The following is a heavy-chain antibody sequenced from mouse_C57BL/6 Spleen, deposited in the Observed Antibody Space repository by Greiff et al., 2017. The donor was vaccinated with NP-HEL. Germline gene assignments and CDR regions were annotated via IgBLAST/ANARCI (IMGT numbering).Heavy chain of an antibody. D-gene: IGHD1-1*01. Sequence: QVQLQQPGAELVKPGASVKLSCKASGYTFTSYWMHWVKQRPGQGLEWIGMIHPNSGSTNYNEKFKSKATLTVDKSSSTAYMQLSSLTSEDSAVYDCARNGYYGSSYWYFDVWGTGTTVTVSS. J-gene: IGHJ1*03. CDR3: ARNGYYGSSYWYFDV. V-gene: IGHV1-64*01. CDR2: IHPNSGST. CDR1: GYTFTSYW.